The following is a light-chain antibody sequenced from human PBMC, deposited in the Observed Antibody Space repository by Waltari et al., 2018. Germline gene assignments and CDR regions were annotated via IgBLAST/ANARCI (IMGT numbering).Light chain of an antibody. CDR3: NSYTGSSSWV. V-gene: IGLV2-14*03. J-gene: IGLJ3*02. CDR1: SSDIGFYNY. CDR2: DVS. Sequence: QSALTQPASVSGSPGQSIPISCYGPSSDIGFYNYFSWYQHHPGIAPKLMIYDVSQRPSGVSDRFSGAKSGNTASLTISGLQAEDEADYYCNSYTGSSSWVFGGGTKVTVL.